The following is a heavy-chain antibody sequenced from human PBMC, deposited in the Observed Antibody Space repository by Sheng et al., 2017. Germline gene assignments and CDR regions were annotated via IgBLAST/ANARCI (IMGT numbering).Heavy chain of an antibody. Sequence: EVQLVESGGGLVKPGGSLRLSCAASGFTFSNAWMSWVRQAPGKGLEWVGRIKSKTDGGTTDYAAPVKGRFTISRDDSKNTLYLQMNSLKTEDTAVYYCTTGSGIMVVTPEEAFDIWGQGTMVTVSS. CDR1: GFTFSNAW. J-gene: IGHJ3*02. CDR3: TTGSGIMVVTPEEAFDI. D-gene: IGHD2-21*02. CDR2: IKSKTDGGTT. V-gene: IGHV3-15*01.